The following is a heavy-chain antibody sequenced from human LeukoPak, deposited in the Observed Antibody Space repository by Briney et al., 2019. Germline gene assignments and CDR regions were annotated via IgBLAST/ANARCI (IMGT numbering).Heavy chain of an antibody. Sequence: ASVNVSCKVSGYTLTELSMHWVRQAPGKGLEWMGGFDPEDGETIYAQKFQGRVTMTEDTSTDTAYMELSSLRSEDTAVYYCATYLRYFDRLDYWGQGTLVTVSS. D-gene: IGHD3-9*01. V-gene: IGHV1-24*01. CDR2: FDPEDGET. CDR3: ATYLRYFDRLDY. J-gene: IGHJ4*02. CDR1: GYTLTELS.